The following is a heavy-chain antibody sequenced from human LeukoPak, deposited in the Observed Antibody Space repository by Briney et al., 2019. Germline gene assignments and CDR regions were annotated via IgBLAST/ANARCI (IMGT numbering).Heavy chain of an antibody. CDR2: IRFDGTSE. Sequence: GGSLRLSCAASGFSVNTNYLTWVRQTPGKGLEWVAFIRFDGTSEFYADSVKARFTISRDNSQNTVSLQLNNLRIEDTALYYCAKTSLSDPSGHYYYMDVWGKGTTVTVSS. V-gene: IGHV3-30*02. CDR3: AKTSLSDPSGHYYYMDV. J-gene: IGHJ6*03. D-gene: IGHD3-3*01. CDR1: GFSVNTNY.